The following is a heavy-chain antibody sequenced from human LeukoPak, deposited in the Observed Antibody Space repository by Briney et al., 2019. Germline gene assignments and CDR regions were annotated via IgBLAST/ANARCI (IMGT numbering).Heavy chain of an antibody. CDR2: INHSGST. Sequence: SETLSLTCAVYAESFSGYYWSWIRQPPGKGLEWIGEINHSGSTNSNPSLKSRVTISLDTSRNQFSLNLSSVTAADTAFYYCARLKPMIVLAYGYRPREGTTYCFDYWGQGTLVTVSS. CDR1: AESFSGYY. J-gene: IGHJ4*02. V-gene: IGHV4-34*01. CDR3: ARLKPMIVLAYGYRPREGTTYCFDY. D-gene: IGHD3-22*01.